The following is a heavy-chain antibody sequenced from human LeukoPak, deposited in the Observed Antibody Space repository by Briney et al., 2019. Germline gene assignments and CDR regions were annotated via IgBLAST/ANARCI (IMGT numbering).Heavy chain of an antibody. CDR3: ARPSSQYNRNYDWFDP. CDR2: INPNSGGT. D-gene: IGHD1-7*01. Sequence: ASVKVSCKASGYTFTGYYMHWVRQAPGQGLEWMGWINPNSGGTNYAQKFQGRVTMTRDTSISTAYMELSRLRSDDTAVYYCARPSSQYNRNYDWFDPWGQGTLVTVSS. J-gene: IGHJ5*02. V-gene: IGHV1-2*02. CDR1: GYTFTGYY.